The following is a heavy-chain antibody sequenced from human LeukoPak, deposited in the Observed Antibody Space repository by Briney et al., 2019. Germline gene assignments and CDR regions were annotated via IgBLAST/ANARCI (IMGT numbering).Heavy chain of an antibody. Sequence: GRSLRLSCAASGFTFSSYAMHWVRQAPGKGLEWVAVISYDGSNKYYADSVKGRFTISRDNSKNTLYLQMNSLRAEDTAVYYCARVASYGGNPRPIDYWGQGILVTVSS. V-gene: IGHV3-30-3*01. D-gene: IGHD4-23*01. CDR1: GFTFSSYA. J-gene: IGHJ4*02. CDR2: ISYDGSNK. CDR3: ARVASYGGNPRPIDY.